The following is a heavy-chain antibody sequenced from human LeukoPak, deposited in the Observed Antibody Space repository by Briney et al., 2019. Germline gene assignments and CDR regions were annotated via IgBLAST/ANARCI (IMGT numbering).Heavy chain of an antibody. CDR3: ARDPSIWAENWFDP. V-gene: IGHV4-39*07. D-gene: IGHD2-21*01. CDR1: GGSIISSGYY. J-gene: IGHJ5*02. Sequence: SETLSLTCTVSGGSIISSGYYWGWIRQPPGKELEWIGSIYHSGSTYYNPSLKSRVTISVDTSKNQFSLKLSSVTAADTAVYYCARDPSIWAENWFDPWGQGTLVTVSS. CDR2: IYHSGST.